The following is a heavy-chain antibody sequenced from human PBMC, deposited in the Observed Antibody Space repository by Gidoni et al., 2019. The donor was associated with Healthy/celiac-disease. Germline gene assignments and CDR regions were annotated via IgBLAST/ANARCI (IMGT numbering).Heavy chain of an antibody. V-gene: IGHV4-34*01. Sequence: QVQLQQWGAGLLKPSEPLSLTCAVYGGSFSGYYWSWIRQPPRKGLEWIGEINHSGSTNYNPSLKSRVTISVDTSKNQFSLKLSSVTAADTAVYYCARGREVRYYYYGMDVWGQGTTVTVSS. CDR3: ARGREVRYYYYGMDV. CDR1: GGSFSGYY. D-gene: IGHD1-26*01. CDR2: INHSGST. J-gene: IGHJ6*02.